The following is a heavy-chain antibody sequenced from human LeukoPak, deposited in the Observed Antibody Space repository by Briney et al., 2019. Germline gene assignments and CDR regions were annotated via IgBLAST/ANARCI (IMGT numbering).Heavy chain of an antibody. V-gene: IGHV3-48*01. Sequence: PGGSLRLSCAASGFTFSSYSMNWVRQAPGKGLEWVSYISSSSSTIYYADSVEGRFAISRDNAKNSLYLQMNSLRAEDTAVYYCARFVSGYYRDAFDIWGQGTMVTVSS. CDR1: GFTFSSYS. J-gene: IGHJ3*02. D-gene: IGHD3-22*01. CDR2: ISSSSSTI. CDR3: ARFVSGYYRDAFDI.